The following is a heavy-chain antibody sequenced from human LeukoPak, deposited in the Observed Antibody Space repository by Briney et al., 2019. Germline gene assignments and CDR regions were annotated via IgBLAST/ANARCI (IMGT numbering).Heavy chain of an antibody. J-gene: IGHJ4*02. Sequence: PSETLSLTCTVSGGSMNNYYWSWIRQPPGKGLEWIGEINHSGSTNYNPSLKSRVTISVDTSKNQFSLKLSSVTAADTAVYYCARGETDYGGNFDYWGQGTLVTVSS. CDR2: INHSGST. D-gene: IGHD4-23*01. CDR3: ARGETDYGGNFDY. CDR1: GGSMNNYY. V-gene: IGHV4-34*01.